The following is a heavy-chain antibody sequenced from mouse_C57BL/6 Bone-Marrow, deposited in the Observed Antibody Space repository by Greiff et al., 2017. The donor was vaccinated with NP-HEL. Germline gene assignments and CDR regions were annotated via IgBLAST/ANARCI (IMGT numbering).Heavy chain of an antibody. V-gene: IGHV4-1*01. CDR1: GIDFSRYW. Sequence: EVKLVESGGGLVQPGGSLKLSCAASGIDFSRYWMSWVRRAPGKGLEWIGEINPDSSTINYAPSLKDKFIISRDNAKNTLYLQMSKVRSEDTALYYCASLYYDYDGGFAYWGQGTLVTVSA. CDR2: INPDSSTI. D-gene: IGHD2-4*01. CDR3: ASLYYDYDGGFAY. J-gene: IGHJ3*01.